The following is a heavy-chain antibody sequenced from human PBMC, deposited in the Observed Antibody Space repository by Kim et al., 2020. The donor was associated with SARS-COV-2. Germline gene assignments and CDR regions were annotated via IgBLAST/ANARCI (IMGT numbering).Heavy chain of an antibody. CDR3: ARDMGSSVYYYGLGGDY. V-gene: IGHV1-18*01. D-gene: IGHD3-22*01. J-gene: IGHJ4*02. CDR2: ISAYNGNT. Sequence: ASVKVSCKASGYTFTSYGISWVRQAPGQGLEWMGWISAYNGNTNYAQKLQGRVTMTTDTSTSTAYMELRSLRSDDTAVYYCARDMGSSVYYYGLGGDYWGQGTLVTVSS. CDR1: GYTFTSYG.